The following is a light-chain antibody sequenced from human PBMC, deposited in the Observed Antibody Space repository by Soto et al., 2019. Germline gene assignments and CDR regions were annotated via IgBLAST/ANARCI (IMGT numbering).Light chain of an antibody. CDR1: TSDIGDNKY. CDR3: SSKRDSSTLFV. Sequence: QSVLTQPASVSGSPGQSITISCTGTTSDIGDNKYVSWYQHHPGKVPKLLIYEVTNRPSGVSDRFSGSKSGNTASLTISGLQAEDEADYYCSSKRDSSTLFVFGTGTKLTVL. V-gene: IGLV2-14*01. CDR2: EVT. J-gene: IGLJ1*01.